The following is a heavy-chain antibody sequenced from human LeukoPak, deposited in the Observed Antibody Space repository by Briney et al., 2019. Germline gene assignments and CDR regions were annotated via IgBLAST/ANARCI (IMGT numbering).Heavy chain of an antibody. CDR2: IYYSGST. D-gene: IGHD6-6*01. V-gene: IGHV4-59*12. Sequence: SETLSLTCTVSGDSISTYYWTWIRQSPGKGLEWIGYIYYSGSTYYNPSLKSRVTISVDTSKNQFSLKLSSVTAADTAVYYCARDFRIAARPGFDYWGQGTLVTVSS. CDR1: GDSISTYY. J-gene: IGHJ4*02. CDR3: ARDFRIAARPGFDY.